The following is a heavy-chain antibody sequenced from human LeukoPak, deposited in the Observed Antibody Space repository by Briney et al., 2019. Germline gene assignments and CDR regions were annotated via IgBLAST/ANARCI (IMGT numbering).Heavy chain of an antibody. V-gene: IGHV3-33*01. D-gene: IGHD6-13*01. CDR2: IWYDGTNK. CDR3: ARLLRIAAPGTTEEGNWFDP. CDR1: XXXXSNYG. Sequence: LRXXXXXSXXXXSNYGXHWVRQAPGKGLEWVAAIWYDGTNKYYADSVKGRFTISRDNSKNTLYLQMNSPRAEDTAMYYCARLLRIAAPGTTEEGNWFDPWGQGTLVTVSS. J-gene: IGHJ5*02.